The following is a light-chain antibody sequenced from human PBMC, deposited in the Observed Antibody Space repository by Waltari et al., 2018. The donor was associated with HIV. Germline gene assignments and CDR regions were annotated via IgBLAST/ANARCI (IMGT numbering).Light chain of an antibody. CDR1: SSNIGSHY. J-gene: IGLJ2*01. CDR3: ATWDDSLSGVL. CDR2: RNH. V-gene: IGLV1-47*01. Sequence: SVLTQPPSASGTPGQRVTISCSGSSSNIGSHYVFCYQQLPGPAPHLLMHRNHQRPSGVPDRFSDSTSGTSASLAISGLRSEDEADYYCATWDDSLSGVLFGGGTKLTV.